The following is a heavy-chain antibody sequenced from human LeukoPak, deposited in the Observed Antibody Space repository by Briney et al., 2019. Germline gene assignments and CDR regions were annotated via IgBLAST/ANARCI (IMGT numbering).Heavy chain of an antibody. CDR2: ISVSGGSA. J-gene: IGHJ6*02. CDR3: AKDLHYYAAMDV. CDR1: GFTFRSYA. Sequence: PGGSLRLSCAASGFTFRSYAMSWVRQAPGKGLEWVSTISVSGGSAYYADSVKGRFTISRDNSKNTLYLQMDSLRAEDTAVYYCAKDLHYYAAMDVWGQGTAVTVSS. V-gene: IGHV3-23*01. D-gene: IGHD3-10*01.